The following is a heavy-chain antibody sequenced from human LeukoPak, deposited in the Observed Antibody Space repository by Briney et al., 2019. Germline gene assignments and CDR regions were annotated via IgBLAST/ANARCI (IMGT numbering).Heavy chain of an antibody. Sequence: ASVKVSCKASGGTFSSYAISWVRQAPGQGLEWMGRIIPILGIANYAQKFQGRVTITADKSTSTAYMELSSLRSEDTAVYYCARAPRIAAAGAWFDPWGQGTLVTVSS. CDR3: ARAPRIAAAGAWFDP. D-gene: IGHD6-13*01. J-gene: IGHJ5*02. V-gene: IGHV1-69*04. CDR2: IIPILGIA. CDR1: GGTFSSYA.